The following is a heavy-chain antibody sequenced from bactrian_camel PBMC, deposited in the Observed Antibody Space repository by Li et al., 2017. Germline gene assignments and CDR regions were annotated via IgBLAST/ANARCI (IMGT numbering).Heavy chain of an antibody. Sequence: HVQLVESGGGLVQPGESLRLSCVASGITFSRHDMSWVRQAPGKEVEWVASINSHGGDPSYTESVEGRFTISVDNAKNTLYLQINSLKPEDSATYYCAADRALDDDCYVGSLYTDFAYWGQGTQVTVS. D-gene: IGHD3*01. CDR3: AADRALDDDCYVGSLYTDFAY. V-gene: IGHV3S5*01. CDR1: GITFSRHD. CDR2: INSHGGDP. J-gene: IGHJ6*01.